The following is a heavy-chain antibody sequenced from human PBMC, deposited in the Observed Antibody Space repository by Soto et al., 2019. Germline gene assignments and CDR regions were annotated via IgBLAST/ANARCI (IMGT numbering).Heavy chain of an antibody. J-gene: IGHJ4*02. Sequence: SETLSLTCTVSGGSISSYYWSWIRQPPGKGLEWIGYIYYSGSTNYDPSLKSRVTISVDTSKNQFSLKLSSVTAADTAVYYCARVGATVTLFDYWGQGTLVTVSS. CDR2: IYYSGST. CDR1: GGSISSYY. CDR3: ARVGATVTLFDY. V-gene: IGHV4-59*01. D-gene: IGHD4-17*01.